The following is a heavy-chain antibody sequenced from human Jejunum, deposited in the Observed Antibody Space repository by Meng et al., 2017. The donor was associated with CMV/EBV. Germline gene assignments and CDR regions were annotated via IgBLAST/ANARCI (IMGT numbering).Heavy chain of an antibody. V-gene: IGHV3-74*01. CDR2: INSDESSK. D-gene: IGHD1-14*01. Sequence: ASGLTVRSYWTHWVRQAPGKGLGWVSRINSDESSKGYADSVKARFTISRDDAKNTLFLQMNSLRAEDTAVYYCARDRKDVGYFDIWGQGAMVTVSS. CDR3: ARDRKDVGYFDI. J-gene: IGHJ3*02. CDR1: GLTVRSYW.